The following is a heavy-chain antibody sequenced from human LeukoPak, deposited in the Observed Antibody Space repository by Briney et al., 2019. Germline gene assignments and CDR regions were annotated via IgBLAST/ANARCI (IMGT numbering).Heavy chain of an antibody. CDR3: ARGDIVVVPAAMALDY. D-gene: IGHD2-2*01. V-gene: IGHV1-2*02. J-gene: IGHJ4*02. CDR1: GYTFTGYY. CDR2: INPNSGGT. Sequence: ASVKVSCKAPGYTFTGYYMHWVRQAPGQGLEWMGWINPNSGGTNYAQKFQGRVTMTRDTSISTAYMELSRLRSDDTAVYYCARGDIVVVPAAMALDYWGQGTLVTVSS.